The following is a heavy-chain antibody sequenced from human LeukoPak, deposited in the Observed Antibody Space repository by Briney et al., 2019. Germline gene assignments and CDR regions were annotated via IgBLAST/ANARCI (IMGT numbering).Heavy chain of an antibody. CDR2: IYYSGST. V-gene: IGHV4-39*01. CDR3: ARSSGSYYYPPDY. CDR1: GGSISSSSYY. J-gene: IGHJ4*02. Sequence: PSETLSLTCTVSGGSISSSSYYWGWIRQPPGKGLEWIGSIYYSGSTYYDPSLKSRVTISVDTSKNQFSLKLSSVTAADTAVYYCARSSGSYYYPPDYWGQGTLVTVSS. D-gene: IGHD1-26*01.